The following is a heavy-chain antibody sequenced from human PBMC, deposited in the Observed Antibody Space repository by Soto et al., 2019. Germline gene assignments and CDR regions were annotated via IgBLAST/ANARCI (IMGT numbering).Heavy chain of an antibody. CDR1: GASINSGDSY. J-gene: IGHJ6*02. CDR2: IYYSGST. V-gene: IGHV4-30-4*01. D-gene: IGHD3-3*01. Sequence: SETLSLTCTVSGASINSGDSYWSWIRQPPGKGLEWIGYIYYSGSTYYNPSLKSRVSIPVDTSKNHFSLRLSSVTAADTAVFYCVRSYDFWSGYFPSRYHDGLDVWGPGIAVTVS. CDR3: VRSYDFWSGYFPSRYHDGLDV.